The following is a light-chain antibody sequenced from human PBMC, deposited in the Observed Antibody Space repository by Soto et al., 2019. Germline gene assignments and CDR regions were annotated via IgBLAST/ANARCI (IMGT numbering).Light chain of an antibody. V-gene: IGKV1-39*01. Sequence: IQMTQSPSALSASVGDRATITCRASQSISSWLAWYQQKPGKAPKLLIFAASSLQSGVPSRFSGSRSGPDFTLTISSLQPENFATYYCQQSYSSPPTFGQGTKVDIK. CDR2: AAS. CDR1: QSISSW. J-gene: IGKJ1*01. CDR3: QQSYSSPPT.